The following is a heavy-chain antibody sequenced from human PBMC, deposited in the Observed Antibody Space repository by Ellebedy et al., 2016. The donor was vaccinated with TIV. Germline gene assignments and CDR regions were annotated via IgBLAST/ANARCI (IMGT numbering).Heavy chain of an antibody. CDR2: IWYDGSNK. CDR1: GFTFSSYG. CDR3: ARALNPGDY. D-gene: IGHD2-8*01. Sequence: GESLKISCAASGFTFSSYGMHWVRQAPGKGLEWVAVIWYDGSNKYYADSVKGRFTISRDNAKNTLYLQMNSLRAEDTAVYYCARALNPGDYWGQGTLVTVSS. J-gene: IGHJ4*02. V-gene: IGHV3-33*01.